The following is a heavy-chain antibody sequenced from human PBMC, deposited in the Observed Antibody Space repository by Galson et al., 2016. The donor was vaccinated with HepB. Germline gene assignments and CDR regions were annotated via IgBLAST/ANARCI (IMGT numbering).Heavy chain of an antibody. Sequence: SETLSLTCTVSGGSISTYYWIWIRQPPGKGLEWIGYIYYSGNTNYNPTLKIRVTISIDTSKNQFSLNLSSVTAADTAMYYCAREAVGYSTSGTPPYGMDVWGQGTTVTVSS. J-gene: IGHJ6*02. CDR1: GGSISTYY. CDR3: AREAVGYSTSGTPPYGMDV. D-gene: IGHD3-10*01. V-gene: IGHV4-59*01. CDR2: IYYSGNT.